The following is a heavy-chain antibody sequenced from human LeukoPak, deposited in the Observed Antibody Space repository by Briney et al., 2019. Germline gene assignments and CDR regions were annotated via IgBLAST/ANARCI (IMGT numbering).Heavy chain of an antibody. CDR2: ISGSGVST. D-gene: IGHD5-12*01. CDR3: AKPTAGSTSGPDY. J-gene: IGHJ4*02. CDR1: GFTFSSYV. V-gene: IGHV3-23*01. Sequence: PGGSLRLSCAASGFTFSSYVMSWVRQAPGKGLEWVSTISGSGVSTYYADSVKGRFTISRNNSKKTLYLQMNSLRAEDTATYYCAKPTAGSTSGPDYWGQGTLVTVSS.